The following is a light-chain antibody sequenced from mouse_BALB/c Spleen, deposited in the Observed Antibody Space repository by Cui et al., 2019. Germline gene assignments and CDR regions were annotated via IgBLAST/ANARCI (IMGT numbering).Light chain of an antibody. CDR2: RTS. CDR1: SSISSNY. Sequence: EMVPTHSPVSITASRGNNFTITCLASSSISSNYLNWYQQKPGASPKHLMNRTSILAAGVLDSFSGSGAESSYNLTISCRQDEVDAAYYCQQGSSSPLTFGAGTKLELK. V-gene: IGKV4-92*01. J-gene: IGKJ5*01. CDR3: QQGSSSPLT.